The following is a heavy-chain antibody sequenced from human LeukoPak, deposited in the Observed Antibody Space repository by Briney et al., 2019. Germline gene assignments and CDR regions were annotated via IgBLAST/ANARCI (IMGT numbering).Heavy chain of an antibody. D-gene: IGHD5-12*01. Sequence: SETLSLTCTVSGGSISSGSYYWSWIRQPAGKGLEWIGSIYYSGSTYYNPSLKSRVTISVDTSKKQFSLKLSSVSAADTAVYYCARQGGYSGYPSGWFDPWGQGTLVTVSS. CDR3: ARQGGYSGYPSGWFDP. CDR2: IYYSGST. J-gene: IGHJ5*02. V-gene: IGHV4-39*01. CDR1: GGSISSGSYY.